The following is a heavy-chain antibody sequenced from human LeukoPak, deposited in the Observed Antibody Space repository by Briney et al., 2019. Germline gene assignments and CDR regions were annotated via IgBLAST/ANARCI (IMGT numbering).Heavy chain of an antibody. V-gene: IGHV3-23*01. CDR1: GFTFSSHG. CDR3: ARDVGFCSGGSCSKANYYFDY. J-gene: IGHJ4*02. CDR2: ISPSGGIT. D-gene: IGHD2-15*01. Sequence: PGGSLRLSCAASGFTFSSHGMNWVRQAPGKGLEWVSGISPSGGITCYTDSVKGRFTISRDNSKNTQSLQMNSLRAEDTAVYYCARDVGFCSGGSCSKANYYFDYWGQGTLVTVSS.